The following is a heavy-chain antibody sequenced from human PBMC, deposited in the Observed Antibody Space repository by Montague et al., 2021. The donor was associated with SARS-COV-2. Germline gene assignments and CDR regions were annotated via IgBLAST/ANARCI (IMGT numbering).Heavy chain of an antibody. D-gene: IGHD4-17*01. CDR1: GGSISSTTYR. V-gene: IGHV4-39*01. J-gene: IGHJ4*02. CDR3: ARHYGSSLDS. CDR2: ISYSGTT. Sequence: SETLSLTCTVSGGSISSTTYRWSWIRQHPGKGLEWIGFISYSGTTFYNPSLKSRISMSVDTPKSQFSLNLTSVTAADTAVYYCARHYGSSLDSWGQGILVAVSS.